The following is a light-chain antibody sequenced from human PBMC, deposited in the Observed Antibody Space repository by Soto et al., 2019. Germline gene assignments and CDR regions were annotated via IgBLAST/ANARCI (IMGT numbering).Light chain of an antibody. CDR2: GAS. CDR1: QSVSSSY. V-gene: IGKV3-20*01. CDR3: QQYGSSPIT. Sequence: IVLTQSPGTLSLSPGESPTLSCRASQSVSSSYLAWYQQTPGQAPRLLSYGASTRATGIPDKFSGSGSGTEFTLTISRLEPEDSEVYHCQQYGSSPITFGQGTRLEIK. J-gene: IGKJ5*01.